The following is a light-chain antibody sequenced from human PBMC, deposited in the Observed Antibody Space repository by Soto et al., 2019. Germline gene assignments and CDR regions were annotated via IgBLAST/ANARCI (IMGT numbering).Light chain of an antibody. CDR3: QQYGNSPFT. CDR2: GAS. V-gene: IGKV3-20*01. Sequence: EIGLTQSPGTLSLSPGERATRTCRASQSVSSSDLAWYQQKPGQAPRLLIYGASSRATGIPDRFSGSGSGTDFTLTISRLEPEDFAVYYCQQYGNSPFTFGPGTKVDI. CDR1: QSVSSSD. J-gene: IGKJ3*01.